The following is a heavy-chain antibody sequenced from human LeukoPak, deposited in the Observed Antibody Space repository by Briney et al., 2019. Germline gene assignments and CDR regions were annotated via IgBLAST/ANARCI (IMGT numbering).Heavy chain of an antibody. Sequence: SETLSLTCTVSGGSISSYYWRWIRQPPGKGLEWIGYIYHSGSTYYNPSLKSRVTISVDRSKNQFSLKLSSVTAADTAVYYCARVRGSTSRIDYWGQGTLVTVSS. D-gene: IGHD2-2*01. CDR3: ARVRGSTSRIDY. J-gene: IGHJ4*02. CDR1: GGSISSYY. CDR2: IYHSGST. V-gene: IGHV4-59*12.